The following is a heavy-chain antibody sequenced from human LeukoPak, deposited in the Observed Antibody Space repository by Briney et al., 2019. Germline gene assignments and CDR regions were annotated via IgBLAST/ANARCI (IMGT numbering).Heavy chain of an antibody. J-gene: IGHJ4*02. D-gene: IGHD2-2*01. V-gene: IGHV1-18*01. CDR2: ICAYNGNT. CDR1: GYTFTSYG. CDR3: ARDGFVLPAAIELDY. Sequence: ASVKVSCKASGYTFTSYGISWVRQAPGQGLEWMGWICAYNGNTNYAQKLQGRVTMTTDTSTSTAYMELRSLRSDDTAVYYCARDGFVLPAAIELDYWGQGTLVTVSS.